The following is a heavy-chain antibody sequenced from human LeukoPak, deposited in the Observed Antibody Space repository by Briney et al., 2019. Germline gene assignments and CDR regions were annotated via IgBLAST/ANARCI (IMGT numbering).Heavy chain of an antibody. CDR1: GGTFSSYA. CDR2: IIPIFGTA. V-gene: IGHV1-69*05. J-gene: IGHJ3*02. CDR3: ARVHSLDAFDI. Sequence: HVASVKVSCKASGGTFSSYAISWVRQAPGQGLEWMGGIIPIFGTANYAQKFQGRVTITTDESTSTAYMELSSLRSEDTAVYYCARVHSLDAFDIWGQGTMVTVSS.